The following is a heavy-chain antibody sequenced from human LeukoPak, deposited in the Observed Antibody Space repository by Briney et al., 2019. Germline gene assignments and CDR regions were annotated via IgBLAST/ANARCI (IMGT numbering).Heavy chain of an antibody. CDR3: ARGAVRYYMDV. V-gene: IGHV1-46*01. CDR1: GFTFTSSA. Sequence: ASVKVSCKASGFTFTSSAVHWVRQAPGQGLEWMGIINPSGDSTSYAQKFQGRVTVTRDTSTSTVYMELSSLRSEDTAVYYCARGAVRYYMDVWGKGTTVTVSS. J-gene: IGHJ6*03. CDR2: INPSGDST. D-gene: IGHD4-17*01.